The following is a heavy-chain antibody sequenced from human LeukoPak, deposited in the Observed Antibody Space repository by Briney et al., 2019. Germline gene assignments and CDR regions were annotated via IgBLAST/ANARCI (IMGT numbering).Heavy chain of an antibody. V-gene: IGHV4-59*08. CDR2: IYYSGST. CDR3: ARHGSTSFDY. CDR1: GGSISGYY. J-gene: IGHJ4*02. D-gene: IGHD1-26*01. Sequence: SETLSLTCTVSGGSISGYYWSWIRLPPGKGLEWIGYIYYSGSTDCNPSLKSRVTISVDTSKNQFSLKLSSVTAADTAVYYCARHGSTSFDYWGQGTLVTVSS.